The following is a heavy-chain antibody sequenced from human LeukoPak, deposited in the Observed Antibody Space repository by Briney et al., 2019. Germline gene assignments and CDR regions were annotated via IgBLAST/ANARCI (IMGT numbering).Heavy chain of an antibody. D-gene: IGHD2-2*01. Sequence: PSETLSLTCTASGYSISSGYYWGWIRQPPGKGLEWIGSIYHSGSTYYNPSLKSRVTISVDTSKNQFSLKLSSVTAADTAVYYCARALGQLPSRYWGQGTLVTVSS. J-gene: IGHJ4*02. CDR3: ARALGQLPSRY. V-gene: IGHV4-38-2*02. CDR1: GYSISSGYY. CDR2: IYHSGST.